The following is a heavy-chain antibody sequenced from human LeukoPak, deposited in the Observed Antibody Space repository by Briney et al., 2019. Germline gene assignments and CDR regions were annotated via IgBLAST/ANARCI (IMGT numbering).Heavy chain of an antibody. J-gene: IGHJ4*02. Sequence: GESLKISCKGSGYSFTSYWIGWVRQMPGKGLEWMVIIYPGDSDTRYSPSFQGQVTISADKSISTAYLQWSSLKASDTAMYYCARLAYYYGSGSLKAFDYWGQGTLVTVSS. D-gene: IGHD3-10*01. CDR3: ARLAYYYGSGSLKAFDY. CDR2: IYPGDSDT. CDR1: GYSFTSYW. V-gene: IGHV5-51*01.